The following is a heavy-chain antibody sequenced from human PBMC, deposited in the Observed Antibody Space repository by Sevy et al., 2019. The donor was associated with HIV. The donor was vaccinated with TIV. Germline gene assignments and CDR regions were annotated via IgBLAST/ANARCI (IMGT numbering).Heavy chain of an antibody. J-gene: IGHJ6*03. CDR1: GFTFSSYA. CDR3: AKERLRFLEWLGYMDV. V-gene: IGHV3-23*01. Sequence: GGSLRLSCAASGFTFSSYAMSWVRQAPGKGLEWVSAISGSGGSTYYADSVKGRFTISRDNSKNTLYLQMNSLRAEETAVYYCAKERLRFLEWLGYMDVWDKGTTVTVSS. CDR2: ISGSGGST. D-gene: IGHD3-3*01.